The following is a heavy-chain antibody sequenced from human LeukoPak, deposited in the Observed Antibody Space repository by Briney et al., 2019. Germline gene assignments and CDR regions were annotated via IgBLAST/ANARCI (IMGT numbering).Heavy chain of an antibody. J-gene: IGHJ4*02. CDR3: ATDYEYSYGYELDY. V-gene: IGHV1-24*01. Sequence: GASVKVSCKVSGYTLTELSMHWVRQAPGKGLEWMGGFDPEDGETIYAQKFQGRVTMTEDTSTDTAYMELSSLRSEDTAVYYCATDYEYSYGYELDYWGQGTLVTVSS. CDR2: FDPEDGET. D-gene: IGHD5-18*01. CDR1: GYTLTELS.